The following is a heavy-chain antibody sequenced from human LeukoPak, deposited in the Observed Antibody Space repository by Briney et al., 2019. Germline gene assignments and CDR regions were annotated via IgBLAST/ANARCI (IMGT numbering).Heavy chain of an antibody. D-gene: IGHD3-9*01. Sequence: GGSLRLSCAASGFTFSSYDMSWVRQAPGKGLEWVLANSGSGGSTYADSVKGRFTISRDNSKNTLYLQMNSLRAEDTALYYCAKVTGYWYFDLWGRGTLVTVSS. CDR3: AKVTGYWYFDL. CDR1: GFTFSSYD. J-gene: IGHJ2*01. V-gene: IGHV3-23*01. CDR2: NSGSGGST.